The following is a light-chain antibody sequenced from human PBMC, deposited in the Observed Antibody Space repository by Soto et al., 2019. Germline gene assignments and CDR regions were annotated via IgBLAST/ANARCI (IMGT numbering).Light chain of an antibody. V-gene: IGKV3-11*01. CDR2: DAS. CDR3: QQRSNWPWT. CDR1: PSVSSY. J-gene: IGKJ1*01. Sequence: EIVLTQSPATLSLSPGERATVSCRASPSVSSYLAWYQQKPGQAPRLLLYDASNRATGIPARFSGSGSGTDFTLTISSLEPEDFAVYYCQQRSNWPWTFGQGTKVEIK.